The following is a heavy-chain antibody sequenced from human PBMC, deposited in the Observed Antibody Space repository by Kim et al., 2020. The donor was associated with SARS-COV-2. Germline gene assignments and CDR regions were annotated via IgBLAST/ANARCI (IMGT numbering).Heavy chain of an antibody. Sequence: GGSLRLSCAASEFTFSTYAMHWVRQAPGKGLEWVALISYDGSNKYYADSVKGRFTISRDNSKNTLYLQLNSLRAEDTAVYYCARDRRGLVGVVVTSTGADFDSWGQGSLVTVSS. CDR1: EFTFSTYA. CDR3: ARDRRGLVGVVVTSTGADFDS. J-gene: IGHJ4*02. V-gene: IGHV3-30*04. CDR2: ISYDGSNK. D-gene: IGHD2-21*02.